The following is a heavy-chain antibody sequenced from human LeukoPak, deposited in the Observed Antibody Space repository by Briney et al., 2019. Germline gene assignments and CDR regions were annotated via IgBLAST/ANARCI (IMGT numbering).Heavy chain of an antibody. CDR2: ISSSGSTI. J-gene: IGHJ6*03. D-gene: IGHD1-1*01. Sequence: GGSLRLSCAASAFTFSDYYISWIRQAPGKGLEWVSYISSSGSTIYYADSVKGRFTISRDNAKNSLYLQMNSLRAENTAVYYCPRVACLERPNSYYYYMDVWGKGTTVTVSS. CDR1: AFTFSDYY. CDR3: PRVACLERPNSYYYYMDV. V-gene: IGHV3-11*04.